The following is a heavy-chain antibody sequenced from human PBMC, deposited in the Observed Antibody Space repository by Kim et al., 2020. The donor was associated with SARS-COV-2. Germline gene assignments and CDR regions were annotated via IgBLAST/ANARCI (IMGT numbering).Heavy chain of an antibody. CDR1: GFTFSDHA. CDR2: ISGSGEPT. J-gene: IGHJ4*02. D-gene: IGHD2-21*02. V-gene: IGHV3-23*01. Sequence: GGSLRLSCAASGFTFSDHAMNWVRKAPGRGLEWFSGISGSGEPTYYADSAKARFTISRDNSKNTLYLQMNGLRAEDTAIYYCAKSDCGGDRCYLINYWGQGTLVTVSS. CDR3: AKSDCGGDRCYLINY.